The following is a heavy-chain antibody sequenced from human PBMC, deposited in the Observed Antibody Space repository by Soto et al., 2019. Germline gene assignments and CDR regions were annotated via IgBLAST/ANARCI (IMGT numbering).Heavy chain of an antibody. D-gene: IGHD1-7*01. Sequence: SQTLSLTCAISGDSVSSNSAAWNWIRQSPSRGLEWLGRTYYRSKWYNDYAVSVKSRITINPDTSKNQFSLQLNSVTPEDTAVYYCARETAGTGTTWPYYYYGMDVWGQGTTVTVSS. V-gene: IGHV6-1*01. CDR2: TYYRSKWYN. J-gene: IGHJ6*02. CDR3: ARETAGTGTTWPYYYYGMDV. CDR1: GDSVSSNSAA.